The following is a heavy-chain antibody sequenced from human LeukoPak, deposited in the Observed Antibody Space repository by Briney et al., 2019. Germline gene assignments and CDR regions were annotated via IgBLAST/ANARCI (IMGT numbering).Heavy chain of an antibody. CDR1: GGTFSSYA. CDR2: IIPIFGTA. J-gene: IGHJ4*02. CDR3: ARDGGEDIVVVPAAL. D-gene: IGHD2-2*01. V-gene: IGHV1-69*01. Sequence: SVKVSCEASGGTFSSYAISWVRQAPGQGLEWMGGIIPIFGTANYAQKFQGRVTITADESTSTAYMELSNLRSEDTAVYYCARDGGEDIVVVPAALWGQGTLVTVSS.